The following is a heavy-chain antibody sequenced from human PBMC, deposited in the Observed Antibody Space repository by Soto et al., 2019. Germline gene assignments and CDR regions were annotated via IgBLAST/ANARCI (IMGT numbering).Heavy chain of an antibody. Sequence: VQLVESGGALVKPGESLRVSCAASGFSFRDYFMSWFRQSPGKGLEWVAYIGPYGNSKYYADSVRGRFTISRDDAKNSLYLDMSNLRTEDTAVYYCARDDYTYGVYWGQGSLVTVSS. J-gene: IGHJ4*02. CDR2: IGPYGNSK. CDR3: ARDDYTYGVY. V-gene: IGHV3-11*01. D-gene: IGHD5-18*01. CDR1: GFSFRDYF.